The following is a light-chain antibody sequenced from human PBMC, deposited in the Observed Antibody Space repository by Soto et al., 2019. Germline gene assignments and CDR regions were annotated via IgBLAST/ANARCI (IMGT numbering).Light chain of an antibody. CDR1: QGISSY. CDR3: QHFNMWPHMPT. Sequence: AIRMTQSPSSFSASTGDRVTITCRASQGISSYLAWYQQKPGKAPKLLIYAASTLQSGVPSRFSGSGSGTDFTLTISCLQSEDFAVYYCQHFNMWPHMPTFGGGTKLAIK. CDR2: AAS. V-gene: IGKV1-8*01. J-gene: IGKJ4*01.